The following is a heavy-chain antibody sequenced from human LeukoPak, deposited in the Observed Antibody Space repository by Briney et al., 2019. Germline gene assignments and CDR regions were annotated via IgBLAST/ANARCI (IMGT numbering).Heavy chain of an antibody. V-gene: IGHV3-23*01. CDR3: AKPARGYYYYGMDV. D-gene: IGHD3-10*01. CDR1: GFTFTSYA. Sequence: GGSLRLSCAASGFTFTSYAMSRVRQAPGKGLEWVSAISGSGGSTYYADSVKGRFTISRDNSKNTLYLQMNSLRAEDTAVYYCAKPARGYYYYGMDVWGQGTTVTVSS. CDR2: ISGSGGST. J-gene: IGHJ6*02.